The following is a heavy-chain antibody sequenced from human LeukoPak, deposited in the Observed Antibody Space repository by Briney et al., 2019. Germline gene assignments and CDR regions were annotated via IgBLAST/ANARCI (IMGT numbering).Heavy chain of an antibody. CDR2: IYSGGST. V-gene: IGHV3-66*01. J-gene: IGHJ5*02. D-gene: IGHD3-10*01. Sequence: ETLSLTCTVSGGSISSYYWNWVRQAPGKGLEWVSVIYSGGSTYYADSVKGRFTISRDNSKNTLYLQMNSLRAEDTAVYYCARGAYGSGSYGDNWFDPWGQGTLVTVSS. CDR3: ARGAYGSGSYGDNWFDP. CDR1: GGSISSYY.